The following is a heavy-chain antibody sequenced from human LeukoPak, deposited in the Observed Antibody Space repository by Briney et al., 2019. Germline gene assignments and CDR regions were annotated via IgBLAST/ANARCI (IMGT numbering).Heavy chain of an antibody. CDR1: GFTFTSSA. Sequence: SVKVSCKASGFTFTSSAMQWVRQARGQRLEWIGWIVVGSGNTNYAQKFQERVTITRDMSTSTAYMELSSLRSEDTAVYYCAAGRKIAVAGGNAFDIWGQGTMVTVSS. V-gene: IGHV1-58*02. D-gene: IGHD6-19*01. J-gene: IGHJ3*02. CDR2: IVVGSGNT. CDR3: AAGRKIAVAGGNAFDI.